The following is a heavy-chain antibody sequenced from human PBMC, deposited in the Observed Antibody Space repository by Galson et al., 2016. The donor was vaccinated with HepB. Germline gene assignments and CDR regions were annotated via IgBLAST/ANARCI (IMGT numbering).Heavy chain of an antibody. Sequence: SLRLSCAASGFIFSTHDMHWVRQVTGKGLGWVSGIETAGDTYYADSVKGRFTISRQNGKNSVYLQMNSLSAGDTAVYYSARGKSPWTMPWNYGLDVCGKGTTVTVSS. D-gene: IGHD2-2*01. CDR3: ARGKSPWTMPWNYGLDV. CDR2: IETAGDT. V-gene: IGHV3-13*01. CDR1: GFIFSTHD. J-gene: IGHJ6*04.